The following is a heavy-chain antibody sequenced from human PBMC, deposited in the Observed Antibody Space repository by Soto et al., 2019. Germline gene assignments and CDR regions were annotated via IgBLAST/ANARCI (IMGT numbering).Heavy chain of an antibody. J-gene: IGHJ4*02. Sequence: GGSLRLSCAASGFTFSSYAMSCVRQAPGKGLEWVSAISGSDESTTSYADSVKGRFTISRDNAKNTLYLQMNSLRAEDTAVYYCVRDDYGYPGYWGQGTLVTVSS. CDR1: GFTFSSYA. D-gene: IGHD4-17*01. V-gene: IGHV3-23*01. CDR3: VRDDYGYPGY. CDR2: ISGSDESTT.